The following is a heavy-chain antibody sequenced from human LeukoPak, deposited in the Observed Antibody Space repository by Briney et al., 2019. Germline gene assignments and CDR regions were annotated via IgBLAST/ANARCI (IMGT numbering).Heavy chain of an antibody. CDR2: ISGSGGST. Sequence: AGGSLRLSCAASGFTFSSYGMSWVRQAPGKGLEWVSAISGSGGSTYYADSVKGRFTISRDNSKNTLYLQMNSLRAEDTAVYYCAKDATVVLWHFADFDYWGQGTLVTVSS. CDR1: GFTFSSYG. J-gene: IGHJ4*02. V-gene: IGHV3-23*01. CDR3: AKDATVVLWHFADFDY. D-gene: IGHD3-10*01.